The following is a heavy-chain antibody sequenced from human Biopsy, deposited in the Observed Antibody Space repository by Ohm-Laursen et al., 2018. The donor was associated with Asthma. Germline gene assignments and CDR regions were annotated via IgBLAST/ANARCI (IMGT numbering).Heavy chain of an antibody. CDR3: ARDLGTTRMDV. Sequence: SLRLSCAASGFTFSDYDMHWVRQTPGKGLEWVATLTGDGSQKFYVDSVTGRFTISRDNSKNSLFLQMSSLRAEDTAVYYCARDLGTTRMDVWGQGTTVTVSS. D-gene: IGHD1-1*01. J-gene: IGHJ6*02. CDR1: GFTFSDYD. CDR2: LTGDGSQK. V-gene: IGHV3-7*01.